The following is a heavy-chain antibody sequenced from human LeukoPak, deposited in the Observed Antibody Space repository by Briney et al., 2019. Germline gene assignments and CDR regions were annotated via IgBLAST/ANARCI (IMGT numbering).Heavy chain of an antibody. CDR1: GGSISSSSYY. CDR3: ARDPYISAAGAFDY. V-gene: IGHV4-39*02. Sequence: SETLSLTCTVSGGSISSSSYYWGWIRQPPGKGLEWIGSIYYSGSTYYNPSLKSRVTISVDTSKNLFSLKLSSVTAADTAVYYCARDPYISAAGAFDYWGQGTLVTVSS. CDR2: IYYSGST. J-gene: IGHJ4*02. D-gene: IGHD6-13*01.